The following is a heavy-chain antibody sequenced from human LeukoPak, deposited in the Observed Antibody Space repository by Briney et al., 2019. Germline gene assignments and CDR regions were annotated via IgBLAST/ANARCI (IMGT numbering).Heavy chain of an antibody. CDR2: ISSGSSYI. V-gene: IGHV3-21*01. Sequence: KSGGSLRLSCAASGFTFSSTSMNWVRQAPGKGLEWVPSISSGSSYIFYADSVEGRFTISRDNAKNSLYLQMNSLRAEDTAVYYCAREFFDREGGTTVLDYWGQGTLVTVSS. D-gene: IGHD1-26*01. J-gene: IGHJ4*02. CDR1: GFTFSSTS. CDR3: AREFFDREGGTTVLDY.